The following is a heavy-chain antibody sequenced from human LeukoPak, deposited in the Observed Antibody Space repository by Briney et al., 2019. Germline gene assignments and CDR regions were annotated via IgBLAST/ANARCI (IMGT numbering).Heavy chain of an antibody. CDR1: GFTFSSYA. J-gene: IGHJ4*02. V-gene: IGHV3-23*01. Sequence: GGSLRLSCRASGFTFSSYAMSWVRQAPGKGLEWVSPISGSSDATYYIDSVKGRFTISRDNSKNTLYLQMDSLRAEDTAVYYCARSQGGYGSYWGQGTLVTVSS. CDR2: ISGSSDAT. D-gene: IGHD3-22*01. CDR3: ARSQGGYGSY.